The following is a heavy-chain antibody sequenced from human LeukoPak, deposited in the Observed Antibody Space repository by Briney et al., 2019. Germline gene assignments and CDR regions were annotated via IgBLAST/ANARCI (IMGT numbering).Heavy chain of an antibody. V-gene: IGHV3-23*01. CDR3: AKDSCGYDPRFDY. J-gene: IGHJ4*02. CDR1: GFTFSSYA. D-gene: IGHD5-12*01. CDR2: ISGSGGST. Sequence: PGGSLRLSCAASGFTFSSYAMSWVRQAPGKGLEWVSAISGSGGSTNYADSVKGRFTISRDNSKSTLYLQMNSLRAEDTAVYYCAKDSCGYDPRFDYWGQGTLVTVSS.